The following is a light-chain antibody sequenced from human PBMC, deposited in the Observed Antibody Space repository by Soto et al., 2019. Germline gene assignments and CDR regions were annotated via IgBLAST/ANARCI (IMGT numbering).Light chain of an antibody. CDR1: QSISTY. CDR2: KAS. V-gene: IGKV1-39*01. J-gene: IGKJ2*01. CDR3: QQSYRTPYT. Sequence: DMQMTQSPSTLSASVGDRVTITCRASQSISTYLAWYQQKPGKAPKFLIYKASRLESGVPSRFSGSGSGTDFTLTISSLQPEDFATYYCQQSYRTPYTFGQGTKLETK.